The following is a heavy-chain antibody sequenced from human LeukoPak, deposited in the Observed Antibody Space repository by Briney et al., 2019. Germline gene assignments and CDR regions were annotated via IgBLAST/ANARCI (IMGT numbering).Heavy chain of an antibody. V-gene: IGHV4-34*01. CDR1: GGSFSGYY. CDR3: ARSTSKGYYYDSSGYYYRKKIYTLGGYFDY. Sequence: PSETLSLTCAVYGGSFSGYYWSWIRQPPGKGLEWIGEINHSGSTNYNPSLKSRVTISVDTSKNQFSLKLSSVTAADTAVYYCARSTSKGYYYDSSGYYYRKKIYTLGGYFDYWGQGTLVTVSS. D-gene: IGHD3-22*01. CDR2: INHSGST. J-gene: IGHJ4*02.